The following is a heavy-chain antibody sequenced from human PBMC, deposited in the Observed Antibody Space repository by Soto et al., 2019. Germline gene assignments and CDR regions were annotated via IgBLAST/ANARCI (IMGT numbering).Heavy chain of an antibody. V-gene: IGHV3-30*18. CDR2: ISYDGSDK. CDR1: GFTFNDSG. D-gene: IGHD6-19*01. J-gene: IGHJ4*02. CDR3: AKRQAVAGAEY. Sequence: QVQLVESGGGVVQPGRYLRLSCAASGFTFNDSGMHWVRQAPDKGLEWVTFISYDGSDKYYIDSVKGRFTISRDNSKNTVYLQMNNLRPEDTAVYYCAKRQAVAGAEYWGQGTLVTVSS.